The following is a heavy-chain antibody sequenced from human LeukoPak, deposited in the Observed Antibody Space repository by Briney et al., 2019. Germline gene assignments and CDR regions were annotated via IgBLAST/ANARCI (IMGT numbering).Heavy chain of an antibody. CDR1: GGSISSYY. Sequence: SETLSLTCTVSGGSISSYYWSWIRQPAGKGLEWIGRIYSTGSTNYNPSLKSRVTMSVDTSKNQFSLRLRSVTAADTAVYNCARQIASAGTAGFDFWGQGALVTVSS. D-gene: IGHD6-13*01. J-gene: IGHJ4*02. V-gene: IGHV4-4*07. CDR3: ARQIASAGTAGFDF. CDR2: IYSTGST.